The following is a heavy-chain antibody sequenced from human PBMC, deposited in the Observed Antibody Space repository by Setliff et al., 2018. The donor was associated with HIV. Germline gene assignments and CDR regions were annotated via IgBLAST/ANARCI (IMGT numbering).Heavy chain of an antibody. CDR2: INPYNGAT. D-gene: IGHD2-21*02. V-gene: IGHV1-2*02. J-gene: IGHJ4*02. Sequence: ASVKISCKASGYTFFEYYMFWLRQAPGQGLEWMGWINPYNGATKSAHKFQGRVTVTRDTSITTTYMELTRLTSDDAAIYYCARAPIYCGGDCYLFDYWGQGTLVTVSS. CDR3: ARAPIYCGGDCYLFDY. CDR1: GYTFFEYY.